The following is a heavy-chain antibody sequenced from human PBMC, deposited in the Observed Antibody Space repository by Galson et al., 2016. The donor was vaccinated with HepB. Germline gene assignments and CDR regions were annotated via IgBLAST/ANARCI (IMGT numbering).Heavy chain of an antibody. CDR3: ARYLSRYSSSWFLGPGRNYFDY. D-gene: IGHD6-13*01. J-gene: IGHJ4*02. V-gene: IGHV4-34*01. CDR2: INHSGIT. CDR1: GGSFSGYY. Sequence: ETLSLTCAVYGGSFSGYYWSWIRRPPGMGLEWIGEINHSGITNYNPSLKSRVTISVDTSKNQFSLKLSSVTAADTALYYCARYLSRYSSSWFLGPGRNYFDYWGQGTLVTVSS.